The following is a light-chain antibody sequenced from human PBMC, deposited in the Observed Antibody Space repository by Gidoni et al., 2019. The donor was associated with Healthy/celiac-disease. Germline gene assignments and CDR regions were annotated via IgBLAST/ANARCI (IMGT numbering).Light chain of an antibody. J-gene: IGLJ2*01. CDR2: DVS. CDR3: CSYAGSYTVV. Sequence: QSALTQPRPVSGSPRQSVTISCTGTSSDVGCYNYVSWYQQHPGKAPKLMIYDVSKRPSGVPDRFSGSKSGNTASLTISGLQAEDEADYYCCSYAGSYTVVFGGGTKLTVL. V-gene: IGLV2-11*01. CDR1: SSDVGCYNY.